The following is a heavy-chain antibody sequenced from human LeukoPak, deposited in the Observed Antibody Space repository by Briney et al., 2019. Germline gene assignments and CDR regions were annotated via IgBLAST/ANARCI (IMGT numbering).Heavy chain of an antibody. CDR1: GLTLNTYS. Sequence: GGSLRLSCAASGLTLNTYSMNWVRQAPGKGLEWVSSISSSSSYIYYADSVKGRSTISRDNAKNSLYLQMNSLRADDTAVYYCARPARGYNGIFDYWGQGTLVTVSS. V-gene: IGHV3-21*01. CDR2: ISSSSSYI. CDR3: ARPARGYNGIFDY. D-gene: IGHD5-24*01. J-gene: IGHJ4*02.